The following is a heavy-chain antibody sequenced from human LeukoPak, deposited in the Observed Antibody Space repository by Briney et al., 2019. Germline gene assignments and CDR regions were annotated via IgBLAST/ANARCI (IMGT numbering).Heavy chain of an antibody. Sequence: SVKVSCRASGYIFTGHYLQWVRQAPGQGRVGREWINPNSGGTQYAQRFQGRVTMTREPSISTDYLALRSLRSDDTDVYYCARDRLGLSSPGYYFYGMDVWGQGTTVTVSS. J-gene: IGHJ6*02. CDR3: ARDRLGLSSPGYYFYGMDV. CDR2: INPNSGGT. V-gene: IGHV1-2*02. CDR1: GYIFTGHY. D-gene: IGHD6-19*01.